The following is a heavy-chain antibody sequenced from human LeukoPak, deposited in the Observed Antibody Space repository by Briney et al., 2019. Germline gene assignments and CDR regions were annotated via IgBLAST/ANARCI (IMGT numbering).Heavy chain of an antibody. CDR2: IYSGGST. CDR3: ARDLPGAAAQDY. V-gene: IGHV3-53*01. J-gene: IGHJ4*02. D-gene: IGHD6-13*01. Sequence: GGSLRLSCAASGFTVSSNYMSWVRQAPGKGLEWASVIYSGGSTYYADSVKGRFTISRDNSKNTLYLQMNSLRAEDTAVYYCARDLPGAAAQDYWGQGTLVTVSS. CDR1: GFTVSSNY.